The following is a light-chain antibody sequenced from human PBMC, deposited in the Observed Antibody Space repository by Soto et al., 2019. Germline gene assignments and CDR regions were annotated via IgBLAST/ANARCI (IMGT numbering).Light chain of an antibody. Sequence: DIQMTQSPSSLSASVGDRVTITCRASQRISSYLNWYQQKPGKVPKLLIYAASSLQSGVPSRFSGSGSETDFTLTISSLQPEYFATYYCQQSYSLWTFGQGTKVEIK. J-gene: IGKJ1*01. CDR3: QQSYSLWT. V-gene: IGKV1-39*01. CDR2: AAS. CDR1: QRISSY.